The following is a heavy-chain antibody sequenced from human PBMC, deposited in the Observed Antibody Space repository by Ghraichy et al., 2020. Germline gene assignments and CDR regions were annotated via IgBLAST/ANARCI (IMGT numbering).Heavy chain of an antibody. V-gene: IGHV3-23*01. CDR1: GFTFSSYV. J-gene: IGHJ4*02. Sequence: GGSLRLSCAASGFTFSSYVMSWVRQAPGKGLECVSVIRGSDDNTYYADSVKGRFTISRDTSKNMLYLQMNNLRAEDTAIYYCARVEAFFPPYYDRPFDYWGQGTLVTVSS. CDR3: ARVEAFFPPYYDRPFDY. D-gene: IGHD3-22*01. CDR2: IRGSDDNT.